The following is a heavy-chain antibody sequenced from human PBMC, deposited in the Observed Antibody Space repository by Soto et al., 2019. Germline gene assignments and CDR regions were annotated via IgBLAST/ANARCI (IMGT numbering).Heavy chain of an antibody. CDR1: GFTFSSYA. CDR2: NK. J-gene: IGHJ1*01. Sequence: GGSLRLSCAASGFTFSSYAMSWVRQAPGKGLVWVSCNKYYPDSVKGRFTISRDNSKNTLYLQMNSLRAEDTAVYYCAVPPYSSSWYGFFQHWGQGTLVTVSS. D-gene: IGHD6-13*01. V-gene: IGHV3-30*02. CDR3: AVPPYSSSWYGFFQH.